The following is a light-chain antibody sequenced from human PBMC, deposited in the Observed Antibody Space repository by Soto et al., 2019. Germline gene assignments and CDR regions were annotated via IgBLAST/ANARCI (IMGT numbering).Light chain of an antibody. CDR1: QTISSW. V-gene: IGKV1-5*03. CDR2: KAS. CDR3: QHLNTYPIT. Sequence: DIQMTQSPSTLSASVGDRVPITCRASQTISSWLAWYQQKPGKAPKLLIYKASTLQSGVPSRFSGSGSGTDFTLTISSLQPEDFATYYCQHLNTYPITFGPGTRLEIK. J-gene: IGKJ5*01.